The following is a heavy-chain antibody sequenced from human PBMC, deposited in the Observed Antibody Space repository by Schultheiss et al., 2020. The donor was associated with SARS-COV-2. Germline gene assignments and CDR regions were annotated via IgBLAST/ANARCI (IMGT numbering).Heavy chain of an antibody. J-gene: IGHJ6*02. V-gene: IGHV4-59*06. D-gene: IGHD2-15*01. CDR2: IYYSGST. CDR1: GGSISSYY. Sequence: SETLSLTCTVSGGSISSYYWSWIRQHPGKGLEWIGYIYYSGSTYYNPSLKSRVTISVDTSKNQFSLKLSSVTAADTAVYYCARDRRCSGGSCYERIYGMDVWGQGTTVTVSS. CDR3: ARDRRCSGGSCYERIYGMDV.